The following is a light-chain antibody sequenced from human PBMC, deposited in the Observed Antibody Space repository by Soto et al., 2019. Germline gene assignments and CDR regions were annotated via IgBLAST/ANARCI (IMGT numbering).Light chain of an antibody. CDR2: DAS. CDR3: QQRSNWPRT. Sequence: EIVLTQSPATLSLSPGERATISCRASQSVSSSLAWYQQKPGQAPRLLIYDASTRDTDIPARFSGSGSGTDFTFTISSLEPEDFAVYYCQQRSNWPRTFGQGTKVEIK. J-gene: IGKJ4*01. CDR1: QSVSSS. V-gene: IGKV3-11*01.